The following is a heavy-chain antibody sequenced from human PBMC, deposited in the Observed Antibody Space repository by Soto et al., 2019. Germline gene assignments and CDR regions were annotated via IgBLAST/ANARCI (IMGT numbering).Heavy chain of an antibody. Sequence: EVQLVESGGGLVQPGGSLRLSCAASGFTFSNHAMSWVRQAPGKGLEWVSAIIAGGGATYNADSVKGRFAISRDNSKNTLYLQMNSLRAEDTAVYYCAKYGGAYYKYYAMDAWGQGTTVTVSS. CDR2: IIAGGGAT. D-gene: IGHD4-17*01. CDR3: AKYGGAYYKYYAMDA. J-gene: IGHJ6*02. CDR1: GFTFSNHA. V-gene: IGHV3-23*04.